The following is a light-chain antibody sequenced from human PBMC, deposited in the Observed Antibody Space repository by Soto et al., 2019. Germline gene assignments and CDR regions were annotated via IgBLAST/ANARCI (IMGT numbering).Light chain of an antibody. Sequence: EIVLTQSPGTLSLSPVQGATLSCRSSQSVSSSYLAWYQQKPGQAPRLLIYGASSRATGIPDRFSGSGSGTDFTLTISRLEPEDFAVYYCQQYGSSRRTFGQGTKVDIK. CDR1: QSVSSSY. J-gene: IGKJ1*01. CDR2: GAS. CDR3: QQYGSSRRT. V-gene: IGKV3-20*01.